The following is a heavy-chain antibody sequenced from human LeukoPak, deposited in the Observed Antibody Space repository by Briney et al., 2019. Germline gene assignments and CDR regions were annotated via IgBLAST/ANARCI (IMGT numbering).Heavy chain of an antibody. D-gene: IGHD3-22*01. CDR1: GYTFTSYA. J-gene: IGHJ4*02. CDR2: NNAGNGNT. Sequence: GASVKVSCKASGYTFTSYAMHWVRQAPGQRLEWMGWNNAGNGNTKYSQKFQGRVTITRDTSASTAYMELSSLRSEDTAVYYCARGHRGYYESSGYRNYFDYWGQGTLVTASS. V-gene: IGHV1-3*01. CDR3: ARGHRGYYESSGYRNYFDY.